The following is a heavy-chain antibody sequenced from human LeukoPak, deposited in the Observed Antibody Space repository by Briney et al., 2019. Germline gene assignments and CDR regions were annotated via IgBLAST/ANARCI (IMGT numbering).Heavy chain of an antibody. CDR2: INTDGSIT. D-gene: IGHD3-10*01. Sequence: GGSLRLSCAASGFTFSDYWIHWVRQAPGKGLVWVSRINTDGSITNYADSVKGRFSISRDNAKNTLYLQMSSLRAEDTAAYYCARDRGPRTGFMVREAYDYWGQGTLVTVSS. V-gene: IGHV3-74*01. CDR1: GFTFSDYW. CDR3: ARDRGPRTGFMVREAYDY. J-gene: IGHJ4*02.